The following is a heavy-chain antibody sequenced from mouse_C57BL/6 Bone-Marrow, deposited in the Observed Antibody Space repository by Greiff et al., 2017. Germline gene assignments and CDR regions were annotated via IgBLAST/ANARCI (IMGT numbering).Heavy chain of an antibody. D-gene: IGHD1-2*01. CDR2: IYPGDGDT. J-gene: IGHJ4*01. CDR1: GYAFSSSW. CDR3: ARDLPITTAYAMDY. V-gene: IGHV1-82*01. Sequence: VQRVESGPELVKPGASVKISCKASGYAFSSSWMNWVKQRPGKGLEWIGRIYPGDGDTNYNGKFKGKATLTADKSSSTAYMQLSSLTSEDSAVYFCARDLPITTAYAMDYWGQGTSVTVSS.